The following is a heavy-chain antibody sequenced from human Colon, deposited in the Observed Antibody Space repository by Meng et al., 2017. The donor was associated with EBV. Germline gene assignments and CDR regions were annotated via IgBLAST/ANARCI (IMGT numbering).Heavy chain of an antibody. CDR2: IHYSGST. J-gene: IGHJ5*02. V-gene: IGHV4-31*03. CDR3: ARYVFDSSSLYSNWFDP. D-gene: IGHD3-22*01. Sequence: VQLQEPGPGLVNPSQTLSLTCTVYGGSISSGTYYWGWIRQLPGKGLEWIAYIHYSGSTYYSPSLKSRVTISVDTSKNQLSLKLSSMTAADTAVYYCARYVFDSSSLYSNWFDPWGQGTLVTVSS. CDR1: GGSISSGTYY.